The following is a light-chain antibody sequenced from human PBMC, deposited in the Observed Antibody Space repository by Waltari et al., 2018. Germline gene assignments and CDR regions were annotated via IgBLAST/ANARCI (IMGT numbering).Light chain of an antibody. Sequence: QSALTQPASVSGSPGPSITISGSDVAGSNSVTWYQPHPVKAPKRMSYAGRSRPSVVSKRFAASKSGNTASLTTSGLQAEDEAEYYCSSYTSTTVVFGTGTKLTVL. V-gene: IGLV2-14*03. CDR2: AGR. CDR1: DVAGSNS. CDR3: SSYTSTTVV. J-gene: IGLJ1*01.